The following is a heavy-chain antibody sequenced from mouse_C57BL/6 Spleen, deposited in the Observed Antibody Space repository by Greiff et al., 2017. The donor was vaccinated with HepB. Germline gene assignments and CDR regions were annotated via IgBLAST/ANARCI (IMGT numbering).Heavy chain of an antibody. CDR2: ISDGGSYT. CDR3: ARGWGLRPYFDY. CDR1: GFTFSSYA. J-gene: IGHJ2*01. V-gene: IGHV5-4*01. D-gene: IGHD2-4*01. Sequence: EVQVVESGGGLVKPGGSLKLSCAASGFTFSSYAMSWVRQTPEKRLEWVATISDGGSYTYYPDNVKGRFTISRDNAKNNLYLQMSHLKSEDTAMYYCARGWGLRPYFDYWGQGTTLTVSS.